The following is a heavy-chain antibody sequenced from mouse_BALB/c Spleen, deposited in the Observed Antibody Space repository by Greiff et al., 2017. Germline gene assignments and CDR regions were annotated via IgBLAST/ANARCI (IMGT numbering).Heavy chain of an antibody. CDR3: ARYYDYDAYYAMDY. J-gene: IGHJ4*01. D-gene: IGHD2-4*01. CDR2: ISSGSSTI. V-gene: IGHV5-17*02. CDR1: GFTFSSFG. Sequence: DVKLVESGGGLVQPGGSRKLSCAASGFTFSSFGMHWVRQAPEKGLEWVAYISSGSSTIYYADTVKGRFTISRDNPKNTLFLQMTSLRSEDTAMYYCARYYDYDAYYAMDYWGQGTSVTVSS.